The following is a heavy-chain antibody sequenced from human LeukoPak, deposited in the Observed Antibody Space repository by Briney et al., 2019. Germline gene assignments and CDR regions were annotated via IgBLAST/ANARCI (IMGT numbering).Heavy chain of an antibody. J-gene: IGHJ6*03. CDR1: GGSISSYY. D-gene: IGHD3-3*01. CDR3: ARGYYDFWSGYTYYYYYMDV. Sequence: SETLSLTCTVAGGSISSYYWSWIRQPPGKWLEWIGYIYYSGSTNYNPSLKSRVTISVDTSKNQFSLKLSSVTAADTAVYYCARGYYDFWSGYTYYYYYMDVWGKGTTVTVSS. CDR2: IYYSGST. V-gene: IGHV4-59*01.